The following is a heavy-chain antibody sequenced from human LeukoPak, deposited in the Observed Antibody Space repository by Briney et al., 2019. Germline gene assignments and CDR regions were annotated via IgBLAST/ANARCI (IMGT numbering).Heavy chain of an antibody. V-gene: IGHV4-39*07. CDR3: ARGLGDV. Sequence: SETLSLTCTVSGGSISSSSYYWGWIRQPPGKGLEWIGSIYYSGSTYYNPSLKSRVTISVDTSKNQFSLKLSSVTAADTAVYYCARGLGDVWGKGTTVTVSS. CDR1: GGSISSSSYY. CDR2: IYYSGST. J-gene: IGHJ6*04.